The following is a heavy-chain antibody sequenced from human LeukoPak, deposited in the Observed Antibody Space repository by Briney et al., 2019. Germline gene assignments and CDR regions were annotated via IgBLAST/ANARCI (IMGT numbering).Heavy chain of an antibody. V-gene: IGHV4-59*01. CDR3: ARVASSWSFDY. CDR2: IYYSGNT. J-gene: IGHJ4*02. CDR1: GGSFSGYY. Sequence: PSETLSLTCAVYGGSFSGYYWSWIRQPPGKGLEWIGCIYYSGNTSYNPSLKSRVTTSVDTSKNQVSLKLSSVTAADTAVYYCARVASSWSFDYWGQGTLVTVSS. D-gene: IGHD6-13*01.